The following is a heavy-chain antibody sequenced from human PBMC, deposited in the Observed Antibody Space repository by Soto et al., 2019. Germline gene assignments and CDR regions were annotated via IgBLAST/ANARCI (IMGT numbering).Heavy chain of an antibody. CDR1: GGSISSSSYY. V-gene: IGHV4-39*01. CDR3: ASLGVDFYSRPFDY. D-gene: IGHD6-13*01. Sequence: SSETLSLTCTVSGGSISSSSYYWGWIRQPPGKGLEWIGSIYYSGSTYYNPSLKSRVTISVDTSKNQFSLKLSSVTAADTAVYYCASLGVDFYSRPFDYWGQGTLVTVSS. CDR2: IYYSGST. J-gene: IGHJ4*02.